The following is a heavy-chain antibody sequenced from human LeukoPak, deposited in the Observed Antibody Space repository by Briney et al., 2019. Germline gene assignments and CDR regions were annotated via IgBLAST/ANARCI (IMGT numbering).Heavy chain of an antibody. D-gene: IGHD4-23*01. CDR1: GGSISSSSYY. CDR3: ARDSQNSFNWFDP. Sequence: PSDTLSLTCTVSGGSISSSSYYWGWIRQPPGKGLEWIGSIYYSGSTYYNPSLKSRVTISVDTSKNQFSLKLSSVTAADTAVYFCARDSQNSFNWFDPWGQGTLVTVSS. J-gene: IGHJ5*02. V-gene: IGHV4-39*07. CDR2: IYYSGST.